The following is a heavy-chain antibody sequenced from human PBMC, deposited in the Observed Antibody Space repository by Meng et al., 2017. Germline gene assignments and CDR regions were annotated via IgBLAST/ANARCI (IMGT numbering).Heavy chain of an antibody. CDR3: ARINVGDGYGAFDY. CDR1: GFSLSTSGVN. D-gene: IGHD5-24*01. J-gene: IGHJ4*02. Sequence: SGPTLVKSTQTLTLTCTSTGFSLSTSGVNVGWIRQPPGKALEWLALIEWDDDKYYSTSLKTRLTISKDTSKNQVVLTMTNMDPVDTATYYCARINVGDGYGAFDYWGQGTLVTVSS. V-gene: IGHV2-70*01. CDR2: IEWDDDK.